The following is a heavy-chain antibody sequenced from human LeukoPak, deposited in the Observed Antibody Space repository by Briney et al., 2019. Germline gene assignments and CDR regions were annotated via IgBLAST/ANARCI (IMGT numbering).Heavy chain of an antibody. CDR1: GYTFTGYY. CDR3: ARVQGYYDSSGYYWDYYYGMDV. Sequence: ASVKVSCKASGYTFTGYYMHWVRQAPGQGLEWMGWINPNSGGTNYAQKFQGRVTMTRDTSISTAYIELSRLRSDDTAVYYCARVQGYYDSSGYYWDYYYGMDVWGQGTTVTVSS. V-gene: IGHV1-2*02. CDR2: INPNSGGT. D-gene: IGHD3-22*01. J-gene: IGHJ6*02.